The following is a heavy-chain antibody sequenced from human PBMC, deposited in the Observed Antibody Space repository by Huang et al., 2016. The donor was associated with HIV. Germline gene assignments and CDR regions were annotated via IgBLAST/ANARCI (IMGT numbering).Heavy chain of an antibody. CDR2: IYYSGRT. D-gene: IGHD3-10*01. CDR3: ARLPGSITMIRGVITDPY. Sequence: QLQLQESGPGLVKPSETLSLTCTVSGGSIRSDNYYWGWIRQPPGKGLAWIGSIYYSGRTYYNPSLKKRVTITVDTSKNQFSLKMRSVTAADTAVYYCARLPGSITMIRGVITDPYWGQGTLVTVSS. J-gene: IGHJ4*02. V-gene: IGHV4-39*01. CDR1: GGSIRSDNYY.